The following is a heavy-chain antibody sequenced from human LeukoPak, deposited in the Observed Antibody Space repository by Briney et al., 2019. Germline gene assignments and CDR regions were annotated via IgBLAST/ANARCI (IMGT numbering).Heavy chain of an antibody. CDR1: GFTFSSYS. Sequence: EGSLRLSCAASGFTFSSYSMNWVRQAPGEGLGWVSSISSSSSYIYYADSVKGRFTISRDNAKNSLYLQMNSLRAEDTAVYYCARDPGLAGPRPSPFDYWGQGTLVTVSS. CDR3: ARDPGLAGPRPSPFDY. V-gene: IGHV3-21*01. CDR2: ISSSSSYI. J-gene: IGHJ4*02. D-gene: IGHD6-19*01.